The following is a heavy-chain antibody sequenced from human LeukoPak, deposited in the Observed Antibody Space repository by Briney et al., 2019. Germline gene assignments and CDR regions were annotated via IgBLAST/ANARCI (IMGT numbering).Heavy chain of an antibody. V-gene: IGHV4-34*01. CDR2: INHSGST. J-gene: IGHJ4*02. D-gene: IGHD6-13*01. Sequence: SETLSLTCAVYGGSFSGYYWSWIRQPPGKGLEWIGEINHSGSTNYNPSLKSRVTISVDTSKNQFSLKLSSVTAADTAVYYCARGGVGDRSSWYPTATLALDYWGQGTLVTVSS. CDR1: GGSFSGYY. CDR3: ARGGVGDRSSWYPTATLALDY.